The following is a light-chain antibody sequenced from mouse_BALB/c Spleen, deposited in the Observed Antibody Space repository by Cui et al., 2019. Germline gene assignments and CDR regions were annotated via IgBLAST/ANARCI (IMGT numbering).Light chain of an antibody. V-gene: IGKV1-110*01. CDR2: KVS. Sequence: DVVMTQTPLSLPVSLGDQAPTTCSSSQGLVHGNGNTYLDWDLQKPGQAPKLLIYKVSSRLSGVPDRFSGSGSGTEVTLKSSRVEGEVLGVYFCSQSTHVPPFTFGSGTKLEIK. CDR3: SQSTHVPPFT. CDR1: QGLVHGNGNTY. J-gene: IGKJ4*01.